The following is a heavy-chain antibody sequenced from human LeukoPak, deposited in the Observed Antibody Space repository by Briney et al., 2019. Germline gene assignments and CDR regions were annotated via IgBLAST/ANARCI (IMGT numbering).Heavy chain of an antibody. CDR1: GYTFTGYY. J-gene: IGHJ6*02. Sequence: ASVTVSCKASGYTFTGYYIHWVRQAPGQGLEWMGWIYPYSGDTNYAQNFQGRVTMTRDTSISTAYMELSSLKSDDTAVYYCARDPEIAVAFYYYYGMDVWGQGATVTVSS. CDR2: IYPYSGDT. CDR3: ARDPEIAVAFYYYYGMDV. D-gene: IGHD6-19*01. V-gene: IGHV1-2*02.